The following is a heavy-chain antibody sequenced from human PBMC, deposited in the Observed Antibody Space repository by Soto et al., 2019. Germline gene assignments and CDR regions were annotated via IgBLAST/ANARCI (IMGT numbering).Heavy chain of an antibody. V-gene: IGHV3-23*01. D-gene: IGHD3-16*02. CDR1: GFTFSSYA. CDR2: ISGSGGST. CDR3: AKGHLYDYVWGSYRPSAEYFQH. Sequence: PGGSLRLSCAASGFTFSSYAMSWVRQAPGKGLEWVSAISGSGGSTYYADSVKGRFTISRDNSKNTLYLQMNSLRAEDTAVYYCAKGHLYDYVWGSYRPSAEYFQHWGQGTLVTVSS. J-gene: IGHJ1*01.